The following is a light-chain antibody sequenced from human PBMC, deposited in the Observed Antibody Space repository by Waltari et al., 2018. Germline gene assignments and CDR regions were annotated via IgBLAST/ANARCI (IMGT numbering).Light chain of an antibody. CDR3: QQSYNTPLT. Sequence: DIQMTQSPSSLSASVGDRVTITCRASESISTYLNWYQQKPGKAPNLLIFDASTFHPGVPSRFSGRGFRTEFTLTISNLQPEDFATYFCQQSYNTPLTFGGGTKVDIK. J-gene: IGKJ4*01. CDR1: ESISTY. CDR2: DAS. V-gene: IGKV1-39*01.